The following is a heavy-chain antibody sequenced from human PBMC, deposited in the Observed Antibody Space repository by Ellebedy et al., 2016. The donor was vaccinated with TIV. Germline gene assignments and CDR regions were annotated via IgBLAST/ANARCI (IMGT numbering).Heavy chain of an antibody. CDR3: ARASTSGWYILDY. V-gene: IGHV3-33*01. CDR2: IWYDRSNG. Sequence: GESLKISCAASGFTFSTYGMHCVRQAPGKGLEWVAVIWYDRSNGYYADYVKGRFTISRDNSKNTLYLQMNSLRAEDTAVYYCARASTSGWYILDYWGQGTLVSVSS. D-gene: IGHD6-19*01. J-gene: IGHJ4*02. CDR1: GFTFSTYG.